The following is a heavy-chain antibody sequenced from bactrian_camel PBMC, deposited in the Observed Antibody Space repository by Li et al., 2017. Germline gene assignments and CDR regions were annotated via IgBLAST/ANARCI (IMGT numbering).Heavy chain of an antibody. CDR3: GPANCRSCYPRN. V-gene: IGHV3S1*01. Sequence: QVQLVESGGDLVQAGGSLSLSCVVSGYADSDGHCLGWFRQAQGKEREGVAALYAGFGITYYSNSVEGRFTTSHAKNTLYLQMNSLRSGDTAQYYCGPANCRSCYPRNRGQGTQVIVS. CDR2: LYAGFGIT. CDR1: GYADSDGHC. J-gene: IGHJ4*01.